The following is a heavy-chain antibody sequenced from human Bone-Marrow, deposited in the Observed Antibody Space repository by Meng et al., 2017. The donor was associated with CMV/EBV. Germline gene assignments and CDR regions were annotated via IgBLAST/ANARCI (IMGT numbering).Heavy chain of an antibody. CDR3: ARDTYCSSTSCYFSKYYYGMDV. D-gene: IGHD2-2*01. Sequence: ASVKVSCKASGYTFTSYGISWVRQAPGQGLEWMGWISAYNGNTNYAQKLQGRVTMTTDTSTSTAYMELRSLRSDGTAVYYCARDTYCSSTSCYFSKYYYGMDVWGQGTTVTVSS. J-gene: IGHJ6*02. CDR2: ISAYNGNT. CDR1: GYTFTSYG. V-gene: IGHV1-18*01.